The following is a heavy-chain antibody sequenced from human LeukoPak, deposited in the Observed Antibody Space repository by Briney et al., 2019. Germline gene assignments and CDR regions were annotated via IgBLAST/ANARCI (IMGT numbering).Heavy chain of an antibody. J-gene: IGHJ4*02. CDR2: ISYDGSNK. V-gene: IGHV3-30-3*01. CDR3: ARGGGSYDILTGDYKPHDY. D-gene: IGHD3-9*01. CDR1: GFSFSSYA. Sequence: GRSLRLSCAASGFSFSSYAMHWVRQAPGKGLEWVAVISYDGSNKYYADSVKGRFTISRDNSKNTLYLQMNSLGGEDTAVYYCARGGGSYDILTGDYKPHDYWGQGTLVTVSS.